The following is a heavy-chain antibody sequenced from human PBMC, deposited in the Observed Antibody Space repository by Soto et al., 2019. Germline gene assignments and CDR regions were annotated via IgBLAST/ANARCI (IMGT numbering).Heavy chain of an antibody. V-gene: IGHV4-30-2*01. CDR2: IYHSGST. CDR3: ARDQLDPYRGYYGMDV. J-gene: IGHJ6*02. CDR1: GGSISSGGYY. Sequence: SETLSLTCADSGGSISSGGYYWSWIRQPPGKGLEWIGYIYHSGSTYYNPSLKSRVTISVDRSKNQFSLKLSSVTAADTAVYYCARDQLDPYRGYYGMDVWGQGTTVTVSS. D-gene: IGHD6-6*01.